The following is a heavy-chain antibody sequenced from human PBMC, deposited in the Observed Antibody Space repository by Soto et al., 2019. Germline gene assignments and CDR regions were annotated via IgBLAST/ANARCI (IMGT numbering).Heavy chain of an antibody. V-gene: IGHV4-34*01. CDR3: ARGGPLYYYDSSGDIFDY. D-gene: IGHD3-22*01. CDR2: INHSGST. CDR1: GGSFSGYY. J-gene: IGHJ4*02. Sequence: SETLSLTCAVYGGSFSGYYWSWIRQPPGKGLEWIGEINHSGSTNYNPSLKSRVTISVDTSKNQFSLKLSSVTAADTAVYYCARGGPLYYYDSSGDIFDYWGQGTLVTVSS.